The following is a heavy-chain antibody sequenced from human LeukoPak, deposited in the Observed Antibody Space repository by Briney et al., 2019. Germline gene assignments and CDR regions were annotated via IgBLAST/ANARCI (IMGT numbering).Heavy chain of an antibody. D-gene: IGHD6-6*01. Sequence: ASVKVSCKASGYTFTGYYMHWVRQAPGQGLEWMGWINPNSGGTNYAQKFQGRVTMTRDTSISTAYMELSRLRSDDTAVYYCARGSPGDYYYYYMDVWSKGTTVTVSS. CDR3: ARGSPGDYYYYYMDV. CDR1: GYTFTGYY. J-gene: IGHJ6*03. CDR2: INPNSGGT. V-gene: IGHV1-2*02.